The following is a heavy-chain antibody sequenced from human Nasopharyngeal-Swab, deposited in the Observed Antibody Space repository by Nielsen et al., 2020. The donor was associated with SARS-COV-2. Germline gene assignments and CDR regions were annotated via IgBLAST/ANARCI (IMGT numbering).Heavy chain of an antibody. CDR2: INSEGSST. CDR1: GFTFSSYW. Sequence: GESLKISCAASGFTFSSYWMHWVRQAPGKGLVWVSRINSEGSSTSYADSVKGRFTISRDNAKNTLYLQMNSLRAEDTAVYYCARPPPWYYYGMDVWGQGTTVTVSS. J-gene: IGHJ6*02. CDR3: ARPPPWYYYGMDV. V-gene: IGHV3-74*01.